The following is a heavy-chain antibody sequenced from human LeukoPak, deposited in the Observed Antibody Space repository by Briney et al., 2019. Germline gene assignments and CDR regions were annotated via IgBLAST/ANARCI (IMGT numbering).Heavy chain of an antibody. CDR3: ARDGYGGGTFDY. D-gene: IGHD4-23*01. J-gene: IGHJ4*02. Sequence: GRSLRLSCAASGFTFSSYGMHWVRQAPGKGLELVAVIWYDGSNKYYADSVKGRFTISRDNSKNTLYLQTNSLRAEDTAVYYCARDGYGGGTFDYWGQGTLVTVSS. CDR2: IWYDGSNK. V-gene: IGHV3-33*01. CDR1: GFTFSSYG.